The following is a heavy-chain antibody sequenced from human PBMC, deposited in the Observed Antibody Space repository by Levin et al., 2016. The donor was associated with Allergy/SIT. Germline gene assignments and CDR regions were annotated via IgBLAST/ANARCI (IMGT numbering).Heavy chain of an antibody. J-gene: IGHJ5*02. CDR2: IIPLFGTA. Sequence: WVRQAPGQGLEWVGGIIPLFGTASYAQNFQGRVTITADESTTTAYMELSSLRSEDTAMFYCARDSMVRGVIGPPSLDPWGQGTLVTVSS. CDR3: ARDSMVRGVIGPPSLDP. D-gene: IGHD3-10*01. V-gene: IGHV1-69*01.